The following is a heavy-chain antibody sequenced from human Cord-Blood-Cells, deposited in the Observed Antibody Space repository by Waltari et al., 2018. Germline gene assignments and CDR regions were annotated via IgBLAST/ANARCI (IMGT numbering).Heavy chain of an antibody. Sequence: PGQGLEWMGWINPNSGGTNYAQKFQGWVTMTRDTSISTAYMELSRLRSDDTAVYYCARAYSSSWYKVNWFDPWGQGTLVTVSS. V-gene: IGHV1-2*04. J-gene: IGHJ5*02. CDR2: INPNSGGT. D-gene: IGHD6-13*01. CDR3: ARAYSSSWYKVNWFDP.